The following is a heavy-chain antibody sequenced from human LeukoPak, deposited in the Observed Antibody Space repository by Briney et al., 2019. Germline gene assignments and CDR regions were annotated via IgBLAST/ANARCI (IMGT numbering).Heavy chain of an antibody. V-gene: IGHV4-61*01. CDR3: ARDPPYSGSYSY. CDR2: IYYSGST. CDR1: GGSISSSSYY. J-gene: IGHJ4*02. D-gene: IGHD1-26*01. Sequence: SETLSLTCTVSGGSISSSSYYWGWIRQPPGKGLEWIGYIYYSGSTNYNPSLKSRVTISVDTSKNQFSLKLSSVTAADTAVYYCARDPPYSGSYSYWGQGTLVTVSS.